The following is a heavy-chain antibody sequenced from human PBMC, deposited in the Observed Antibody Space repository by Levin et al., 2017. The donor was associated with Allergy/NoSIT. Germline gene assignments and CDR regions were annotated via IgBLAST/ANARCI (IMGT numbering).Heavy chain of an antibody. J-gene: IGHJ4*02. CDR3: FTGDY. V-gene: IGHV3-64D*08. CDR2: ITSDGDDT. Sequence: PGGSLRLSCSAPGFRFSVYALFWVRQAPGKELESISGITSDGDDTFYADSVKGRFSISRDNSRGTLSLQMNSLRIDDTAVYYCFTGDYWGQGTLVTVSS. CDR1: GFRFSVYA. D-gene: IGHD1-14*01.